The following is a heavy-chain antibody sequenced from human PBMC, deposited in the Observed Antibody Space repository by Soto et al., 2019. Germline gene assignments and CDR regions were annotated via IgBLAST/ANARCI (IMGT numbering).Heavy chain of an antibody. CDR3: ARALDFWSAYFDY. D-gene: IGHD3-3*01. CDR2: ISSSSSYI. J-gene: IGHJ4*02. CDR1: GFTFSSYS. V-gene: IGHV3-21*01. Sequence: GGSLRLSCAASGFTFSSYSMNWVRQAPGKGLEWVASISSSSSYIYYADSVKGRFTISRDNPKNTLYLQMNSLRTEDTAVYYCARALDFWSAYFDYWGQGSLVTVSS.